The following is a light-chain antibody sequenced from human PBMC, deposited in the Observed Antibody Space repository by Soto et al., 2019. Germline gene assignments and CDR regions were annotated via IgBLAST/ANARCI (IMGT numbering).Light chain of an antibody. Sequence: DIQMTQSSSTLSASVGDRVTITCRASQSISSWLAWYQQKPGKAPKLLIYDASTLESGVPSRFSGSGPGTEFTLTISSLQPDDFATYACQQHSTYLRAFGQGTKVEIK. CDR1: QSISSW. CDR3: QQHSTYLRA. CDR2: DAS. J-gene: IGKJ1*01. V-gene: IGKV1-5*01.